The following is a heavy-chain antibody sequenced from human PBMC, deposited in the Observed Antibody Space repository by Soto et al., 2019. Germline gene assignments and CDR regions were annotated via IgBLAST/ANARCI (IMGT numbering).Heavy chain of an antibody. CDR1: GFTFSSYS. Sequence: GWSLRLSCAASGFTFSSYSMNWVRQAPGKGLEWVSYISTSSSSIYYADSVKGRFTISRDNAKNSLYLQMNSLRAEDTAVYYCARDQSNWGQGTLVTVSS. CDR3: ARDQSN. J-gene: IGHJ4*02. CDR2: ISTSSSSI. V-gene: IGHV3-48*01.